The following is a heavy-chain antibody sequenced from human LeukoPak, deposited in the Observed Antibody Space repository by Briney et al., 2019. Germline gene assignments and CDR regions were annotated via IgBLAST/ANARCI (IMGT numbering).Heavy chain of an antibody. Sequence: VASVKVSCKASGFTFTSSAMQWVRQARGQRLEWIGWIVVGSGNTNYAQKFQERVTITRDMSTSTAYMELSSLRSEDTAVYYCAADPVDSGWYHGVYWGQGTLVTVSS. V-gene: IGHV1-58*02. D-gene: IGHD6-19*01. CDR3: AADPVDSGWYHGVY. J-gene: IGHJ4*02. CDR2: IVVGSGNT. CDR1: GFTFTSSA.